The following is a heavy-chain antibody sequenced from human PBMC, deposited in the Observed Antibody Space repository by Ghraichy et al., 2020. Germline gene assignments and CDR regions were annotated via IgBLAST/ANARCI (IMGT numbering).Heavy chain of an antibody. CDR1: GFTFSSYA. CDR3: ARGLYCGDNCHSGDY. Sequence: LSLTCAASGFTFSSYAMNWVRQAPGKGLEWVSTISSGSSYIYYADSVKGRFTISRDNAENSLYLQMDSLRAEDTAVYYCARGLYCGDNCHSGDYWGQGTLVTVSS. D-gene: IGHD2-21*01. V-gene: IGHV3-21*01. CDR2: ISSGSSYI. J-gene: IGHJ4*02.